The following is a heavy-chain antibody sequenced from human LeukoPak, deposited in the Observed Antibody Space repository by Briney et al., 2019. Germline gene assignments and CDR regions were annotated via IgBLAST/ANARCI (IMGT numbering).Heavy chain of an antibody. Sequence: GGSLQISCKGSGYKFTNYWIGWVRQMTGKGLEWMGIIYPGDSNTRYSPSFQGQVTISVDKSINTAYVQWSSLKASDTAMYYCARRVVNNRNWYFNLWGRGTLVTVSS. J-gene: IGHJ2*01. CDR3: ARRVVNNRNWYFNL. CDR1: GYKFTNYW. V-gene: IGHV5-51*01. D-gene: IGHD4-23*01. CDR2: IYPGDSNT.